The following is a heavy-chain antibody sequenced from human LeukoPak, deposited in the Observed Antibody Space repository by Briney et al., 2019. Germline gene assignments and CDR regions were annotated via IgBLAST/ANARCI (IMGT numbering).Heavy chain of an antibody. CDR1: GYSISSGYY. Sequence: SETLSLTCAVSGYSISSGYYWAWIRQPPGKGLEWIGSIHHSGSTYYNPSLKSRLTVSVDTSKNQFSLKLSSVTAADTAIYYCGLSKLCIAVAGPIDYWGQGTLVTVSS. V-gene: IGHV4-38-2*01. CDR3: GLSKLCIAVAGPIDY. CDR2: IHHSGST. J-gene: IGHJ4*03. D-gene: IGHD6-19*01.